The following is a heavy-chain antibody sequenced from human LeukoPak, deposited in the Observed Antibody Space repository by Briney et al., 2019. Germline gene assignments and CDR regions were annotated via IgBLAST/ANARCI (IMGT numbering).Heavy chain of an antibody. J-gene: IGHJ5*01. Sequence: SETLSLTCTVSGASIGSYFWSWIRQPPGKGLEWIGYIYYGGGTNYNPSFESRITISVDTSKNRISLNLTSVTASDTAIYYCARERGDYDSDNWFDSWGQGTLVAVSS. CDR2: IYYGGGT. CDR3: ARERGDYDSDNWFDS. V-gene: IGHV4-59*01. D-gene: IGHD4-17*01. CDR1: GASIGSYF.